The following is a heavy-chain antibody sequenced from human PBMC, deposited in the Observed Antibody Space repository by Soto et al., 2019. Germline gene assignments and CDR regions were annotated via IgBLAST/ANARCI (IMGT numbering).Heavy chain of an antibody. J-gene: IGHJ4*02. CDR2: ISYDGSNK. V-gene: IGHV3-30*18. CDR1: GFTFSSYG. CDR3: AKDKYYDSSGYYSDY. Sequence: QVQLVESGGGVVQPGRSLRLSCAASGFTFSSYGMHWVRQAPGKGLEWVAVISYDGSNKYYADSVKGRFTISRDNSKNTLYLQMNSLRAEDTAVYYCAKDKYYDSSGYYSDYWGQGTLVTVSS. D-gene: IGHD3-22*01.